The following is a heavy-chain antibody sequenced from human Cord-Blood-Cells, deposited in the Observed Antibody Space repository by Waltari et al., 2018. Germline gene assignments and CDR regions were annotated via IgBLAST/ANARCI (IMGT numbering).Heavy chain of an antibody. D-gene: IGHD3-16*02. CDR1: GFTFSSYW. CDR3: ARENRYYGMDV. J-gene: IGHJ6*02. V-gene: IGHV3-7*01. CDR2: IKKDGSEK. Sequence: EVQLVESGGGLVQPGGSLRLSCAASGFTFSSYWMRWVRRAPGQELGWVGKIKKDGSEKDYVDSGKGRFTISRDNAKNSLYLQMNSLRAEDTAVYYCARENRYYGMDVWGQGTTVTVSS.